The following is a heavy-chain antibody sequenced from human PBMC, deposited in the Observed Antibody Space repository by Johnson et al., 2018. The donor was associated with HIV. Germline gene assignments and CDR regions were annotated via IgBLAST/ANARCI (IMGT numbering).Heavy chain of an antibody. V-gene: IGHV3-30*02. CDR3: AKDWDVVVTADDAVDI. D-gene: IGHD2-21*02. J-gene: IGHJ3*02. Sequence: QVQLVESGGGVVQPGGSLRLSCAASGFTFSSYGMHWVRQAPGKGLEWVAFIRYDGSNKYYADSVKGRFTISRDNSKNTLYLQMNSLRAEDTAVYYCAKDWDVVVTADDAVDIWGQGTMVTVSS. CDR2: IRYDGSNK. CDR1: GFTFSSYG.